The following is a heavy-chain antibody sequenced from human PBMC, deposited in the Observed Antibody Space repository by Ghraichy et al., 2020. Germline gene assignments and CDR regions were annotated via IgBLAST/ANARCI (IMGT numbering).Heavy chain of an antibody. CDR2: INWNGGST. CDR1: GFSFDDYG. CDR3: ARNTYYDILTGSDY. Sequence: GGSLRLSCAASGFSFDDYGMSWVRQAPGKGLEWVSGINWNGGSTGYAESVKGRFTISRDNAKNSLYLQMNSLRAKDTALYHCARNTYYDILTGSDYWGQGTLVTVSS. J-gene: IGHJ4*02. V-gene: IGHV3-20*01. D-gene: IGHD3-9*01.